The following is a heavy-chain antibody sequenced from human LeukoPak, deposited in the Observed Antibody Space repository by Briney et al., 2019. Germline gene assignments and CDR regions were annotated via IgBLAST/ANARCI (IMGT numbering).Heavy chain of an antibody. CDR3: ARGGLLGDYFDY. D-gene: IGHD2/OR15-2a*01. CDR2: IKQDGSEK. V-gene: IGHV3-7*01. J-gene: IGHJ4*02. CDR1: GFTFSSYA. Sequence: GGSLRLSCAASGFTFSSYAMSWVRQAPGKGLEWVANIKQDGSEKHYVDSVKGRFTISRDNAKNSLYLQMNSLRAEDTAVYYCARGGLLGDYFDYWGQGTLVTVSS.